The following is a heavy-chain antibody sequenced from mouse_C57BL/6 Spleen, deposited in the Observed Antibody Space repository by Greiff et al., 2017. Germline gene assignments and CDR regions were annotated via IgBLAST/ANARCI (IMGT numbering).Heavy chain of an antibody. CDR1: GYTFTSYW. D-gene: IGHD1-1*01. CDR2: IHPNSGST. J-gene: IGHJ3*01. CDR3: ASDYYGSSQAWFAY. V-gene: IGHV1-64*01. Sequence: QVQLQQPGAELVKPGASVKLSCKASGYTFTSYWMHWVKQRPGQGLEWIGMIHPNSGSTNYNEKFKSKATLTVDKSPSTAYMQLSSLTSEDSAVYYCASDYYGSSQAWFAYWGQGTLVTVSA.